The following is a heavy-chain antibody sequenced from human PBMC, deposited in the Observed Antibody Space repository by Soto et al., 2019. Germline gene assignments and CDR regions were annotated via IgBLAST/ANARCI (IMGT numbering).Heavy chain of an antibody. Sequence: QVQLVESGGGVVQPGRSLRLSCAASGFTFSSYAMHWVRQAPGKGLEWVAVISYDGSNKYYADSVKGRFTISRDNSKNTLYLQMNSLRAEYTAVYYCARDSGSYWGTFDYWGQGTLVTVSS. D-gene: IGHD1-26*01. CDR2: ISYDGSNK. V-gene: IGHV3-30-3*01. J-gene: IGHJ4*02. CDR3: ARDSGSYWGTFDY. CDR1: GFTFSSYA.